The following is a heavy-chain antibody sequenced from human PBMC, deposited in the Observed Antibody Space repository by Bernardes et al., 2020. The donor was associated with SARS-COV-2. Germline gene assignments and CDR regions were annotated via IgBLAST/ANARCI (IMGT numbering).Heavy chain of an antibody. CDR3: AREGGVVVVAATPTLSTEYGMDV. V-gene: IGHV1-46*01. D-gene: IGHD2-15*01. J-gene: IGHJ6*02. CDR2: INPSGGST. Sequence: ASVKVSCKASGYTFTSYYMHWVRQAPGQGLEWMGIINPSGGSTSYAQKFQGRVTMTRDTSTSTVYMELSSLRSEDTAVYYCAREGGVVVVAATPTLSTEYGMDVWGQGTTVTVSS. CDR1: GYTFTSYY.